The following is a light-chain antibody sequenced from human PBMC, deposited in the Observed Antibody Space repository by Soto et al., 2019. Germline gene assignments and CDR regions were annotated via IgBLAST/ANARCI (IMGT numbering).Light chain of an antibody. CDR1: RTISNY. V-gene: IGKV1-39*01. CDR3: QQNYMTPWT. CDR2: NAS. Sequence: DIQMTQSTSSLSASVGDRVTITCRASRTISNYLNWYQQKPGKAPTLLFYNASSLQSGVPSRFSGSGSGTLFTLTITSLQPEDFATYFCQQNYMTPWTFGQGTKVEI. J-gene: IGKJ1*01.